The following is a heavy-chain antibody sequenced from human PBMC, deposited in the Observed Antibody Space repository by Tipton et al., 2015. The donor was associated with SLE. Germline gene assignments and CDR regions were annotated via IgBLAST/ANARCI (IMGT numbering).Heavy chain of an antibody. V-gene: IGHV3-7*03. CDR3: ARAQLSCSSTSCNRGSWFDP. D-gene: IGHD2-2*01. CDR1: GFTFSSYW. Sequence: SLRLSCAASGFTFSSYWMSWVRQAPGKGLEWVANIKQDGSEKYYVDSVKGRFTISRDNAKNSLYLQMNSLRAEDTALYYCARAQLSCSSTSCNRGSWFDPWGQGTLVTVSS. CDR2: IKQDGSEK. J-gene: IGHJ5*02.